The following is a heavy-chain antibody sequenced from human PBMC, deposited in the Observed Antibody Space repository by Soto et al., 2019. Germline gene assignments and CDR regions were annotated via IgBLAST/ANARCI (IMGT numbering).Heavy chain of an antibody. CDR2: IHSSGST. D-gene: IGHD6-13*01. J-gene: IGHJ5*02. V-gene: IGHV4-4*07. Sequence: PPETLSLTCAVSGASMNRYHWSWIRQPAGKGLEWIGHIHSSGSTNYNPSLKSRVTMSVDTSKNQFSLRLMSLTAADTAVYYCARDQGVAAAGITWFDPWGQGSLVTVS. CDR3: ARDQGVAAAGITWFDP. CDR1: GASMNRYH.